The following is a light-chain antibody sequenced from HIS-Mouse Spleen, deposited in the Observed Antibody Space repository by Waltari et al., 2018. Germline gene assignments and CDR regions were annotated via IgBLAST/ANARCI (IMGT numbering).Light chain of an antibody. V-gene: IGLV1-44*01. J-gene: IGLJ3*02. Sequence: QSVLTQPPSASGTPGQRVTISCSGRSSNIGTNTVTWYQPLPGTAPTLLIYSNNQRPSGVPDRFSGSKSGTSASLAISGLQSEDEADYYCAAWDDSLNGWVFGGGTKLTVL. CDR3: AAWDDSLNGWV. CDR1: SSNIGTNT. CDR2: SNN.